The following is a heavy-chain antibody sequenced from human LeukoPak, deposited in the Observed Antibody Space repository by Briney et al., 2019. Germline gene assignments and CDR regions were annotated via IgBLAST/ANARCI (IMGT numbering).Heavy chain of an antibody. Sequence: SETLSLTCAVSGGSISSNNWWSWVRQPPGKGLEWIAEFHHSGSTNYNPSLKSRVTISVDKSKNQFSLELTSVTAADTAVYYCARARFRYYFDYWGQGTLVTVSS. CDR3: ARARFRYYFDY. D-gene: IGHD3-10*01. J-gene: IGHJ4*02. V-gene: IGHV4-4*02. CDR2: FHHSGST. CDR1: GGSISSNNW.